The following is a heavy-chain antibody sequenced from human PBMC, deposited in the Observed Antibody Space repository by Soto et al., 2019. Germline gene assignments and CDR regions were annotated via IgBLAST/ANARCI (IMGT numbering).Heavy chain of an antibody. CDR2: ISPGNSIT. CDR3: ASDSHCDGGNCPMGGFDM. D-gene: IGHD2-15*01. CDR1: GYGFSLPW. V-gene: IGHV5-51*01. J-gene: IGHJ3*02. Sequence: GESLKISCKGSGYGFSLPWVACLRQLPGLGLERVGIISPGNSITMYSPSFQGQVTISADTALSTAYLQWDTLKPSDTAIYFCASDSHCDGGNCPMGGFDMWGQWTMVT.